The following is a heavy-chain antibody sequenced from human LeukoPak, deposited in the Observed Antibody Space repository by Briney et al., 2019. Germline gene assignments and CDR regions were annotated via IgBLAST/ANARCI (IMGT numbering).Heavy chain of an antibody. Sequence: GGSLRLSCAASGFTSCRYAMRWVRQAPGEGLEWVAVLSYDGSNTYYADSVKSRFTISRDNSKNTLYLQMNSLRAEDTAVYYCARVGDGFLVPAAIFDYWGQGTLVTVSS. CDR3: ARVGDGFLVPAAIFDY. J-gene: IGHJ4*02. CDR1: GFTSCRYA. D-gene: IGHD2-2*01. CDR2: LSYDGSNT. V-gene: IGHV3-30*04.